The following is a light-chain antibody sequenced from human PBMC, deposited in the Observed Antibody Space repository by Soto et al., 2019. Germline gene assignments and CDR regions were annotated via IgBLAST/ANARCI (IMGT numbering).Light chain of an antibody. CDR1: QSISSY. V-gene: IGKV1-39*01. Sequence: DIQMTQSPSSLSASVGARVTITCRASQSISSYLNWYQQKPGKAPKLLIYAASSLQSGVPSRFSGSGSGTDFTLTISSLQPEDFATYYCQQSYSTPPTFSGGTKVDIK. CDR2: AAS. J-gene: IGKJ4*01. CDR3: QQSYSTPPT.